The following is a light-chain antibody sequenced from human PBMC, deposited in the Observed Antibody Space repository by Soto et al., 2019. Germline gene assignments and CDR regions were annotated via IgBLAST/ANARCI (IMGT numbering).Light chain of an antibody. J-gene: IGKJ5*01. CDR1: QGISSY. V-gene: IGKV1-9*01. CDR3: QQVSTYPIT. CDR2: AAS. Sequence: DIQLTQAPSSLAASIGDRVTITCRASQGISSYLAWYQQKPGKVPKLLIYAASTLQSGDPTRFSGSGSGTEFTLTISSLQPEYLATYCCQQVSTYPITFGQGTRVAI.